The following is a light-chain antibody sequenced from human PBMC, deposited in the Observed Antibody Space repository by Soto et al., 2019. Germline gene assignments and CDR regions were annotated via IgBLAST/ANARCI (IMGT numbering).Light chain of an antibody. Sequence: QSVLTQPASVSGSPGQSITISCTGTSNDVGGYNYVSWYQQHPGKAPKLILYDVSKRPSGVSNRFSGSKSGITASLSISGVQAEDEADYYCSSYSRIRSLVFGGGTKLTVL. V-gene: IGLV2-14*03. CDR3: SSYSRIRSLV. CDR2: DVS. CDR1: SNDVGGYNY. J-gene: IGLJ3*02.